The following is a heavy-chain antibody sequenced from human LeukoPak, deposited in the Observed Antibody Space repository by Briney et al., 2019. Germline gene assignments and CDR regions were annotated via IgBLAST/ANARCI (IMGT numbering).Heavy chain of an antibody. J-gene: IGHJ4*02. CDR2: IYYSGNT. V-gene: IGHV4-39*01. CDR3: ARALAFSGYYGY. D-gene: IGHD1-26*01. CDR1: GGSISSSGYY. Sequence: SETLSLTCTVSGGSISSSGYYWGWLRQPPGKGLEWIGSIYYSGNTYYNPSLKSRVSISVDTSKNQFSLKLNSVTAADTAVYYCARALAFSGYYGYWGQGTLVTVSS.